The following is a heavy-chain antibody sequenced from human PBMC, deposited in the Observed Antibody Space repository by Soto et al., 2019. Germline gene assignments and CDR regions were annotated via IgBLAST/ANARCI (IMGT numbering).Heavy chain of an antibody. CDR2: ISGSGDST. J-gene: IGHJ6*02. D-gene: IGHD3-3*01. V-gene: IGHV3-23*01. CDR3: ARERRLYYDFWSGYYTPYYYYYGMDV. CDR1: GFTFSNYD. Sequence: GGSLRLSCAASGFTFSNYDMTWVRQAPGKGLEWVPAISGSGDSTYYADSVKGRFTISRDNSKNTLYLQMNSLRAEDTAVYYCARERRLYYDFWSGYYTPYYYYYGMDVWGQGTTVTVSS.